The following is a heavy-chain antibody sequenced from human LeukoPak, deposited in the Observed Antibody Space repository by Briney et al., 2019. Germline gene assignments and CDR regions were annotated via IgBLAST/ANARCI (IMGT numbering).Heavy chain of an antibody. D-gene: IGHD6-6*01. J-gene: IGHJ4*02. CDR2: IYYSGST. CDR3: ARGGSIAARGAYYFDY. V-gene: IGHV4-59*01. Sequence: SETLSLTCTVSGGSISSYYWSWIRQPPEKGLEWIGYIYYSGSTNYNPSLKSRVTISVDTSKNQFSLKLSSVTAADTAVYYCARGGSIAARGAYYFDYWGQGTLVTVSS. CDR1: GGSISSYY.